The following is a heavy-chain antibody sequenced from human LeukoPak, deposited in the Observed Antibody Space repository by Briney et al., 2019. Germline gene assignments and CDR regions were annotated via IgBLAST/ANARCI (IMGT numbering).Heavy chain of an antibody. CDR3: ARHAAAGSTFDY. Sequence: SETLSLTCTVSGGSISSPDYYWGCIRQPPGKGLEWIGSFYYSGSTYYNPSLKSRVTISVDTSKNLFPLKVSSVTAADTAVYYCARHAAAGSTFDYWGQGTLLTVSS. V-gene: IGHV4-39*01. D-gene: IGHD6-13*01. J-gene: IGHJ4*02. CDR1: GGSISSPDYY. CDR2: FYYSGST.